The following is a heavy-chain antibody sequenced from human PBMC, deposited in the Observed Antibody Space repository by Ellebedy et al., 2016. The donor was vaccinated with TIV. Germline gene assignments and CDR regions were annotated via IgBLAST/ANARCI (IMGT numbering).Heavy chain of an antibody. J-gene: IGHJ5*02. D-gene: IGHD2-21*02. CDR3: ARDKFRTGGDKPNFPNNWFDP. CDR2: ISSYNGNT. Sequence: ASVKVSCKASGYTFTSYGIIWVLQAPGQGLEWMGWISSYNGNTNYAQTLQGRVTMTTDTSTSTAYMELRSLRSDDTAVYYCARDKFRTGGDKPNFPNNWFDPWGQGTLVTVSS. CDR1: GYTFTSYG. V-gene: IGHV1-18*01.